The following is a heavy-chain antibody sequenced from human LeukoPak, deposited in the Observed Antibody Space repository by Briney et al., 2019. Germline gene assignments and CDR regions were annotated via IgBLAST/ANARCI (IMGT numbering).Heavy chain of an antibody. CDR2: IYYSDGT. Sequence: SETLSLTCTVSGGSISSYYWSWIRQPPGKGLEWIGYIYYSDGTDYNPSLKSRVTISLDMSKNQFSLKLTSVTTADTAVYYCVRHSGLGWFDPWGQGTLVTVSS. CDR3: VRHSGLGWFDP. V-gene: IGHV4-59*01. CDR1: GGSISSYY. J-gene: IGHJ5*02. D-gene: IGHD3-10*01.